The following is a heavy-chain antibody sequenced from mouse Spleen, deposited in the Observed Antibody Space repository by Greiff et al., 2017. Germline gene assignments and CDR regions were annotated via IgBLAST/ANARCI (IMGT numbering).Heavy chain of an antibody. J-gene: IGHJ4*01. V-gene: IGHV1-69*01. Sequence: VQLQQPGAELVMPGASVKLSCKASGYTFTSYWMHWVKQRPGQGLEWIGEIDPSDSYTNYNQKFKGKATLTVDKSSSTAYMQLSSLTSEDSAVYYCARGRIGNYDAMDYWGQGTSVTVSS. D-gene: IGHD2-1*01. CDR1: GYTFTSYW. CDR3: ARGRIGNYDAMDY. CDR2: IDPSDSYT.